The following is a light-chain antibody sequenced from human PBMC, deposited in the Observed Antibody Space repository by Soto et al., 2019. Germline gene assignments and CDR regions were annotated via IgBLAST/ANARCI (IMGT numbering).Light chain of an antibody. CDR2: EVN. CDR3: SSYSISTAYL. V-gene: IGLV2-14*01. Sequence: QSVLTQPASVSGSPGQSITISCTGTSSDVGGYDYVSWYQLHPGKAPKLMFFEVNNRPSGVSYRFSGSKSGNTASLTISGLQAEDEADYFCSSYSISTAYLFGPGTKLTVL. CDR1: SSDVGGYDY. J-gene: IGLJ1*01.